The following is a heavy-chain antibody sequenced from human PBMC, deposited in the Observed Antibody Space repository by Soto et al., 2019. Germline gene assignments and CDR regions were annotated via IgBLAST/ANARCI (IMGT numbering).Heavy chain of an antibody. V-gene: IGHV1-69*13. J-gene: IGHJ6*02. CDR3: ARLRGTGTTRRGMDV. CDR1: GGTFSSYA. Sequence: ASVKVSCKASGGTFSSYAISWVRQAPGQGLEWMGGIIPIFGTANYAQKFQGRVTITADESTSTAYMELSSLRSEDTAVYYCARLRGTGTTRRGMDVWGQGTTVTVSS. CDR2: IIPIFGTA. D-gene: IGHD1-7*01.